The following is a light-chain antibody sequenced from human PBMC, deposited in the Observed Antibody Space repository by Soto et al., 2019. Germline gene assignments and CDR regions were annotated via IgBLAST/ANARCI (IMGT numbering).Light chain of an antibody. CDR2: GAS. Sequence: EIVMTQSPATLSVSPGGRATLSCRASQSISDTLAWYQQKPGQAPRLLIYGASTRATGIPARFSGSGSGTEFTPTISSLQPDDFATYYCQQYSSHSTFGQGTKVDIK. J-gene: IGKJ1*01. CDR3: QQYSSHST. V-gene: IGKV3-15*01. CDR1: QSISDT.